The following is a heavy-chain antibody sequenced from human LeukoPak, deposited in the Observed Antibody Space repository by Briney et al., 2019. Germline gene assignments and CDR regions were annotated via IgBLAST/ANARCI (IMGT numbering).Heavy chain of an antibody. J-gene: IGHJ4*02. V-gene: IGHV3-21*01. D-gene: IGHD3-22*01. CDR3: ARSPDKYYYDSSGYLDY. Sequence: TGGSLRLSCAASGFTFSSYSMNWVRQAPGKGLEWVPSISSSSSYIYYADSVKGRFTISRDNAKNSLYLQMNSLRAEDTAVYYCARSPDKYYYDSSGYLDYWGQGTLVTVSS. CDR2: ISSSSSYI. CDR1: GFTFSSYS.